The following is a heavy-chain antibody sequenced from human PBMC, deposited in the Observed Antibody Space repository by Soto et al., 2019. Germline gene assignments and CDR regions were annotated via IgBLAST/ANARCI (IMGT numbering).Heavy chain of an antibody. CDR1: GGSMISYY. CDR3: ARGSTTEKVDS. J-gene: IGHJ4*02. Sequence: SETLSLTCTVSGGSMISYYWSWIRQPPGKGLEWIGNVHNSGSPYNNPSLKSRVTISADTSKNQFSLKLTSVTAADTAVYYCARGSTTEKVDSWGQGTLVTVSS. V-gene: IGHV4-59*08. D-gene: IGHD4-17*01. CDR2: VHNSGSP.